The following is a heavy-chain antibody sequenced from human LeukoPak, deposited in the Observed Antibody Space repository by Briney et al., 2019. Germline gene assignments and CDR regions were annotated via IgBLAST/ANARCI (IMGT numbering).Heavy chain of an antibody. D-gene: IGHD2-2*01. CDR2: IRYDGSNK. Sequence: GGSLRLSCAASGFSFSGKGMHWVRQAPGKGLEWVAFIRYDGSNKYYGDSMKGRFTVSRDNSKNTLYLQMNSLRAEDTAVYYCAKDLDCSGTTCLKTVDYWGQGTLVSVSS. CDR3: AKDLDCSGTTCLKTVDY. CDR1: GFSFSGKG. V-gene: IGHV3-30*02. J-gene: IGHJ4*02.